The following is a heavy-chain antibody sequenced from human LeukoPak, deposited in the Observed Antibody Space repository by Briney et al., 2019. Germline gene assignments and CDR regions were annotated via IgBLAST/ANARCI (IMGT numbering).Heavy chain of an antibody. D-gene: IGHD2-15*01. Sequence: PGGSLRLSCAASGFTFSSYAMHWVRQAPGKGLEWVAVISYDGSNKYYADSVKGRFTISRDNSKNTLYLQMNSLRAEDTAVYYCARPPPCSGGSCYLGNYYYMDVWGKGTTVTVSS. J-gene: IGHJ6*03. CDR2: ISYDGSNK. CDR1: GFTFSSYA. CDR3: ARPPPCSGGSCYLGNYYYMDV. V-gene: IGHV3-30*04.